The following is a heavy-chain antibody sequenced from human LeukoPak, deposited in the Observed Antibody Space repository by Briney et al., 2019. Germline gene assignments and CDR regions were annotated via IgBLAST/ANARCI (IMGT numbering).Heavy chain of an antibody. CDR3: AFPFYSSGWYYFDD. CDR1: GFTFSSYE. V-gene: IGHV3-48*03. J-gene: IGHJ4*02. Sequence: GGSLRLSCAPSGFTFSSYEMNWVCQGPGKGVEWVLYISSSGSTIYYADSVKGRFTISRDNAKNSLYLQMNSLRAEDRAVYYWAFPFYSSGWYYFDDWGQGTLVTAPS. CDR2: ISSSGSTI. D-gene: IGHD6-19*01.